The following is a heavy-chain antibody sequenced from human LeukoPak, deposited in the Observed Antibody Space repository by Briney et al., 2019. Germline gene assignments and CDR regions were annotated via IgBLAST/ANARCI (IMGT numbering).Heavy chain of an antibody. CDR3: AKDGSCDY. CDR2: VSPPCGGT. J-gene: IGHJ4*02. D-gene: IGHD2-2*01. Sequence: GGSLRLSCAPSGFTFSNHGMNWVRQAPGKGREWLSGVSPPCGGTYYADSVKGRFTISRGDSKNTLYLQMNSLRAEDTAVYYCAKDGSCDYWGQGTLVTVSS. CDR1: GFTFSNHG. V-gene: IGHV3-23*01.